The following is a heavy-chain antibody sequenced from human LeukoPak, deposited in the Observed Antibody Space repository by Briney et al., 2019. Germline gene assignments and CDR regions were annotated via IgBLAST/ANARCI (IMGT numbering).Heavy chain of an antibody. CDR2: IIPILDIA. D-gene: IGHD6-13*01. V-gene: IGHV1-69*04. CDR1: GGTFSSYG. CDR3: ARDHGYSSSHYVLDV. J-gene: IGHJ6*02. Sequence: KVPCKAXGGTFSSYGISWVRQAPGQGLEWMGRIIPILDIANYAQKFQGRVTITADKSTSTAYMELSSLRSEDTAVYYCARDHGYSSSHYVLDVWGQGTTVTVSS.